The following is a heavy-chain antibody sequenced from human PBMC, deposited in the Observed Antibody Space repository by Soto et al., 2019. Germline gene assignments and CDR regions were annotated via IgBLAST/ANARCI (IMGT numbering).Heavy chain of an antibody. CDR2: IIPIFGTT. CDR3: ATGLRTGNYGMDV. D-gene: IGHD3-10*01. V-gene: IGHV1-69*01. Sequence: QEQLVQAGAEVKKPGSSVRISCRASGGTFSNDAVSWVRQAPGQGLQWMGGIIPIFGTTHYAQKFQGRVTITADESGATAYMELRSVTSEDTAVYYCATGLRTGNYGMDVWGQGTAVTVSS. CDR1: GGTFSNDA. J-gene: IGHJ6*02.